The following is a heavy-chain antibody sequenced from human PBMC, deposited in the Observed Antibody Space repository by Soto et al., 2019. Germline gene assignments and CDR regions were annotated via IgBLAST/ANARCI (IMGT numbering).Heavy chain of an antibody. CDR2: VSHVDDNK. V-gene: IGHV3-30-3*01. J-gene: IGHJ6*02. Sequence: QVQVVESGGGVVRPGTSLRLSCAASGFTFNLFTFHWVRQAPGGGLEWVAVVSHVDDNKFYADSVKGRFTISRDNSKNTLYLQMNNLRTEDTALYYCASGNLDVWGQGTTVTVSS. D-gene: IGHD1-1*01. CDR3: ASGNLDV. CDR1: GFTFNLFT.